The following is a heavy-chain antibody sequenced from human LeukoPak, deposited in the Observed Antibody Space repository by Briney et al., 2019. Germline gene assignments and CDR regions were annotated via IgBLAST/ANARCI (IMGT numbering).Heavy chain of an antibody. Sequence: ASAKVSCKASGYTFTSYDINWVRQATGQGLEWMGWMNPNSGNTGYAQKFQGRVTITRNTSISTAYMELSSLRSEDTAVYYCARGRYYYGSGSYQYPYYFDYWGQGTLVTVSS. J-gene: IGHJ4*02. CDR3: ARGRYYYGSGSYQYPYYFDY. CDR1: GYTFTSYD. D-gene: IGHD3-10*01. CDR2: MNPNSGNT. V-gene: IGHV1-8*03.